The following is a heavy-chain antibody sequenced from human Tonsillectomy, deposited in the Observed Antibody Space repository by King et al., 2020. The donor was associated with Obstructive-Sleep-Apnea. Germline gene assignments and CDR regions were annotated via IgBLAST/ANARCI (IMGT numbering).Heavy chain of an antibody. CDR3: ARERGDYSGLYYYYGMDV. CDR2: IISSSSTI. CDR1: GFTFSSYS. V-gene: IGHV3-48*01. D-gene: IGHD2-21*02. J-gene: IGHJ6*02. Sequence: VQLVESGGGLVQPGGSLRLSCAASGFTFSSYSMNWVRQAPGKGLEWVSYIISSSSTIYYADSVKGRFTISRDNAKNSLDLQMNSLRAEDTAVYYCARERGDYSGLYYYYGMDVWGQGTTVTVSS.